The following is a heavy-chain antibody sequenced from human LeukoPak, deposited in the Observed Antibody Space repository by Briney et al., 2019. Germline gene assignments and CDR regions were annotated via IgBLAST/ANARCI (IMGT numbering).Heavy chain of an antibody. D-gene: IGHD1-26*01. J-gene: IGHJ4*02. CDR3: AKGFIGSVGAYFGY. CDR1: GLTFSTYG. V-gene: IGHV3-23*01. Sequence: GGSLRLSCAASGLTFSTYGMSWVRQAPGKGLEWVSSIHNSGSSTYYTDSVKGRFTISRDNSKNTLYLQMNSLRAEDTALYYCAKGFIGSVGAYFGYWGQGTLVTVSS. CDR2: IHNSGSST.